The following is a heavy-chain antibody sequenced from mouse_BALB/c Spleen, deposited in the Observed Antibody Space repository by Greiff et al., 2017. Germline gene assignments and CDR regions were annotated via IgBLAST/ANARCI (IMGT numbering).Heavy chain of an antibody. D-gene: IGHD2-14*01. V-gene: IGHV2-9*02. CDR3: ARDQDRGFAY. CDR1: GFSLTSYG. J-gene: IGHJ3*01. CDR2: IWAGGST. Sequence: VKLVESGPGLVAPSQSLSITCTVSGFSLTSYGVHWVRQPPGKGLEWLGVIWAGGSTNYNSALMSRLSISKDNSKSQVFLKMNSLQTDDTAMYYCARDQDRGFAYWGQGTLVTVSA.